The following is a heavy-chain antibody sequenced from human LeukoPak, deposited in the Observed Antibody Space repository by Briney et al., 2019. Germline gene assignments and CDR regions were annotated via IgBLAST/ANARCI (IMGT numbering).Heavy chain of an antibody. CDR2: ISSSSVTI. D-gene: IGHD3-16*01. V-gene: IGHV3-48*01. Sequence: GGSLRLSCAASGFTFSSYSVNWVRQAPGKGLEWISYISSSSVTIYYADSVRGRFTFSRDNARNSLSLLMNSLRVEDTAVYYCARSKIAFGGAIDYWGQGTQVTVSS. CDR1: GFTFSSYS. CDR3: ARSKIAFGGAIDY. J-gene: IGHJ4*02.